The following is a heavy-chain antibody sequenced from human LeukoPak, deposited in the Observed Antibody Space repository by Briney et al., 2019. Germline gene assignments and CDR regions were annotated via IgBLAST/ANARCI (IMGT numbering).Heavy chain of an antibody. D-gene: IGHD3-3*01. V-gene: IGHV1-2*02. CDR3: ARVRIGVVSYYYYYYMDV. Sequence: ASVKVSCKPSGYTFTDYYMHWVRQAPGQGLEWMGWINPNSGGTNYAQKFQGRVTMTRDTSISTAYMELSSLRSEDTAVYYCARVRIGVVSYYYYYYMDVWGKGTTVTVSS. J-gene: IGHJ6*03. CDR1: GYTFTDYY. CDR2: INPNSGGT.